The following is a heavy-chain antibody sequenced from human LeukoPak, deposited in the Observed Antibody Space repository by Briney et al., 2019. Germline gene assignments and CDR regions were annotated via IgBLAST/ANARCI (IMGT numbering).Heavy chain of an antibody. D-gene: IGHD3-3*01. CDR1: GYTFTSYG. CDR3: ARATVGVLRFLEWFY. J-gene: IGHJ4*02. CDR2: ISAYNGNT. Sequence: ASVKVSCKASGYTFTSYGISWVRQAPGQGLEWMGWISAYNGNTNYAQKLQGRVTMTTDTSTNTAYMELRSLRSDDTAVYYCARATVGVLRFLEWFYWGQGTLVTVSS. V-gene: IGHV1-18*01.